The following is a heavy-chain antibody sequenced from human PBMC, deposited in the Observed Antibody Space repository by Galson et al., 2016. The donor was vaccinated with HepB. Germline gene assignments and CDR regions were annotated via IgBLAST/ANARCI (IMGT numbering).Heavy chain of an antibody. CDR1: GFTFSNAW. CDR2: IKSKTDGGTT. J-gene: IGHJ6*02. D-gene: IGHD2-2*01. V-gene: IGHV3-15*07. CDR3: AKDPQYQLTNYYYYGMDV. Sequence: SLRLSCAASGFTFSNAWMNWVRQAPGKGLEWVGRIKSKTDGGTTDYAAPVKGRFTISRDDSKNTLDLQMNSLRAEDTAVYYCAKDPQYQLTNYYYYGMDVLGQGTTVTV.